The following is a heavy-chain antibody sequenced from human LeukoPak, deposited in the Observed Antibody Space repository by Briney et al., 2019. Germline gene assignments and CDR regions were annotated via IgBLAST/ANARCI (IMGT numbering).Heavy chain of an antibody. Sequence: PGGSLRLSCAASGFTFDDYAMHWVRQAPGKGLEWVSGISWNSGSIGYADSVKGRFTISRDNAKNSLYLQMNSLRAEDTALYYCAKDGGGSPHYYYYYGMDVWGQGTTVTVSS. CDR1: GFTFDDYA. CDR2: ISWNSGSI. CDR3: AKDGGGSPHYYYYYGMDV. J-gene: IGHJ6*02. D-gene: IGHD1-26*01. V-gene: IGHV3-9*01.